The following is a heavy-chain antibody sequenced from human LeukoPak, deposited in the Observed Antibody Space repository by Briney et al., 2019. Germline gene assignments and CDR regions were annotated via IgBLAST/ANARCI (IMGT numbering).Heavy chain of an antibody. CDR3: ARGISGWSLGIFDY. CDR1: GHTFTRYY. J-gene: IGHJ4*02. V-gene: IGHV1-46*01. D-gene: IGHD6-19*01. Sequence: ASVEVCCNAAGHTFTRYYMHGGAQAPGQRRKWWRIINPSGGATNYPQKFQGRVTMTRDTSTSTVYMELSSLRSEDTAVYYCARGISGWSLGIFDYWGQGTLVTVSS. CDR2: INPSGGAT.